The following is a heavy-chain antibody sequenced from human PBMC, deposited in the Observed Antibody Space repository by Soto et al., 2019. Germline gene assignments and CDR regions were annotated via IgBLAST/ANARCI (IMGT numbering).Heavy chain of an antibody. CDR1: GFTVSSNY. CDR2: IYSGGST. Sequence: EVQLVESGGGLVQPGGSLRLSCAASGFTVSSNYMSWVRQAPGKGLEWVSVIYSGGSTYYADSVKGRFTISRDNSKNTLYLQMNSLRAEDTAVYYCARMMGTGFDAFDIWGQGTMVTVSS. D-gene: IGHD1-1*01. CDR3: ARMMGTGFDAFDI. J-gene: IGHJ3*02. V-gene: IGHV3-66*01.